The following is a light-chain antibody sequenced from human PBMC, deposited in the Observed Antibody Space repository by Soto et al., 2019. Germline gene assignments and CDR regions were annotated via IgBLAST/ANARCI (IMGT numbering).Light chain of an antibody. CDR1: QSIRSW. V-gene: IGKV1-5*01. Sequence: DIQTTQSPSTLSASVGDRVTITCRASQSIRSWLAWYQQKPGKAPKLLIYDASSLESGVPSSFSGSGSGTEFTLTISSLQTDDFATYYCQQYSSYWTFGQGTKVDIK. CDR3: QQYSSYWT. J-gene: IGKJ1*01. CDR2: DAS.